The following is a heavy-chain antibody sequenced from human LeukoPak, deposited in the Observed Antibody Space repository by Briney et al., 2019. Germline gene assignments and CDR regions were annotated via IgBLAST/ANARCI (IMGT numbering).Heavy chain of an antibody. CDR3: AKEVDDYVWGSYRPFDY. CDR1: GFTFSSYG. J-gene: IGHJ4*02. Sequence: PGGSLRLSCAGSGFTFSSYGMHWVRQAPGKGLEWVAFIRYDGSNKYYADSVKGRFTISRDNSKNTLYLQMNSLRAEDTAVYYCAKEVDDYVWGSYRPFDYWGQGTLVTVSS. D-gene: IGHD3-16*02. CDR2: IRYDGSNK. V-gene: IGHV3-30*02.